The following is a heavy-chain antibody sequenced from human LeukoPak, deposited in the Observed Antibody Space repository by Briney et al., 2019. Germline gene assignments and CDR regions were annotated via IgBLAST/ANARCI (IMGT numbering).Heavy chain of an antibody. V-gene: IGHV3-74*01. CDR3: TRRVSATRWFDP. CDR2: ISGDGSAT. D-gene: IGHD2-15*01. J-gene: IGHJ5*02. CDR1: GFTFSTYW. Sequence: GGSLRLSCAASGFTFSTYWMHWVRQAPGKGLVWVSRISGDGSATIYADSVKGRFTISRGNAENTMYLQMNSLTVEDTAVHYCTRRVSATRWFDPWGQGTLVTVSS.